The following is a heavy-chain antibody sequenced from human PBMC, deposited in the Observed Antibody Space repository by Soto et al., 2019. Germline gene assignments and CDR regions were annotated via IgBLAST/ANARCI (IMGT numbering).Heavy chain of an antibody. CDR3: ARVMITFGGVIANAFDI. CDR1: GYTFTSYD. D-gene: IGHD3-16*02. Sequence: ASVKVSCKASGYTFTSYDIKWVRQATGQGLEWMGWMNPNSGNTGYAQKFRGRVTMTRNTSISTAYMELSSLRSEDTAVYYCARVMITFGGVIANAFDIWGQGTMVTV. J-gene: IGHJ3*02. V-gene: IGHV1-8*01. CDR2: MNPNSGNT.